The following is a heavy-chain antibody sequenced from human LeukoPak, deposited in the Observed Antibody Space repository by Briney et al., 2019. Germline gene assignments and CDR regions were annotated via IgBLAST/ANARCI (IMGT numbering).Heavy chain of an antibody. V-gene: IGHV3-9*01. J-gene: IGHJ6*03. CDR3: VRGADIIVILSYMDV. CDR2: ISWNSGSL. CDR1: GFTFDDYA. Sequence: GRSLRLSCAASGFTFDDYAMHWVRPAPGKGLEWVSGISWNSGSLGYADSVKGRFTISRDNAKNSLYLQMNSLRVEDTAVYYCVRGADIIVILSYMDVWGKGTTVTVSS. D-gene: IGHD2/OR15-2a*01.